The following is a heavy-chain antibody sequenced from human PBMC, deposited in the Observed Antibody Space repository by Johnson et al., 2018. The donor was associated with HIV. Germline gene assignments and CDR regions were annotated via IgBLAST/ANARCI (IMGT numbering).Heavy chain of an antibody. V-gene: IGHV3-33*08. J-gene: IGHJ3*02. CDR1: GFTFSSYA. CDR2: IWYDGSNK. CDR3: ARDWLTSRAVAGTSAFDI. D-gene: IGHD6-19*01. Sequence: QMQLVEYGGGVVQPGRSLRLSCAASGFTFSSYAMHWVRQAPGKGLEWVAVIWYDGSNKYYADSVKGRFTISRDNSKNTLYLEMNSLRADDTALYYCARDWLTSRAVAGTSAFDIWGQGTMVTVSS.